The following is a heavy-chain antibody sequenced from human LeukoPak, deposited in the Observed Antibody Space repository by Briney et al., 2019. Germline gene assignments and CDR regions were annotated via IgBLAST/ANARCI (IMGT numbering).Heavy chain of an antibody. Sequence: GGSLRLSCAASGFSFSSYGMHWVRQAPGKGLEWVAFIRYDGGNNYYADSVKGRFTISRDNVKNSLYLQMNSLRAEDTAVYYCARDLWEEATYGSGSYPDYWGQGTLVTVSS. D-gene: IGHD3-10*01. V-gene: IGHV3-30*02. CDR1: GFSFSSYG. CDR3: ARDLWEEATYGSGSYPDY. J-gene: IGHJ4*02. CDR2: IRYDGGNN.